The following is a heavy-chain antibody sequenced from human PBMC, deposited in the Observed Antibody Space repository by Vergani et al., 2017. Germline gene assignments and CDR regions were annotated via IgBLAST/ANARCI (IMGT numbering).Heavy chain of an antibody. D-gene: IGHD4-17*01. J-gene: IGHJ6*02. CDR1: GYTFTDHY. CDR2: VDPEDGET. CDR3: ARPETETKGGMEV. Sequence: EVQLVQSGAEVKKPGATMKLSCKVSGYTFTDHYMHWVKQAPGKGLEWMGLVDPEDGETIYAEKFKGRVTIAADTSTDTAHLEVSSLRSEDTAVYYCARPETETKGGMEVWGQGTTVIVSS. V-gene: IGHV1-69-2*01.